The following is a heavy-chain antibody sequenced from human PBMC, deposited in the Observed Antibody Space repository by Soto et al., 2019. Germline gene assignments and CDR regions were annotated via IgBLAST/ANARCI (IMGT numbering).Heavy chain of an antibody. D-gene: IGHD2-2*01. CDR1: GYTFTSYA. V-gene: IGHV1-3*01. Sequence: ASVKVSCKASGYTFTSYAMHWVRQAPGQRLEWMGWINAGNGNTKYSQKFQGRVTITRDTSASTAYMELSSLRSEDTAVYYCALQRGYSSTTSCFNCFDTWGQGTLVTVSS. CDR2: INAGNGNT. CDR3: ALQRGYSSTTSCFNCFDT. J-gene: IGHJ5*02.